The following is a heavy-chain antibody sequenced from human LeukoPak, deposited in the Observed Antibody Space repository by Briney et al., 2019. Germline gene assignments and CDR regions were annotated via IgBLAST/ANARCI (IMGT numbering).Heavy chain of an antibody. CDR3: ARDHYYYDSSGYPNDAFDI. CDR1: GGTFSSYA. J-gene: IGHJ3*02. V-gene: IGHV1-69*13. D-gene: IGHD3-22*01. CDR2: IIPIFGTA. Sequence: SVKVSCKASGGTFSSYAISWVRQAPGQGLEWMGGIIPIFGTANYAQKFQGRVTITADESTGTAYMELSSLRSEDTAVYYCARDHYYYDSSGYPNDAFDIWGQGTMVTVSS.